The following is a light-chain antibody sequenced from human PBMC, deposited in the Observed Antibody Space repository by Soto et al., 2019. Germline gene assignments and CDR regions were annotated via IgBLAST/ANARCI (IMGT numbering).Light chain of an antibody. J-gene: IGLJ2*01. CDR2: EGS. Sequence: QSALTQPASVSGSPGQSITISCTGTSSDVGSYNLVSWYQQHSGKAPKLMIYEGSKRPSGVSNRFSGSKSGNTASLSISGLQAEDQAEYYCCSYAGCSGFVVLGGGTKLTVL. CDR3: CSYAGCSGFVV. V-gene: IGLV2-23*03. CDR1: SSDVGSYNL.